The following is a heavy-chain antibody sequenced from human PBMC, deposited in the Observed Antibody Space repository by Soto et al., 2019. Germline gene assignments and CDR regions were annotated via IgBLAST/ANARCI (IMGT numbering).Heavy chain of an antibody. CDR3: ASPPYGDYYYYYGGMDG. J-gene: IGHJ6*02. Sequence: ETLSLTCAVYGGSFSGYYWSWIRQPPGKGLEWIGEINHSGSTNYNPSLKSRVTISVDTSKSQFSLKLSSVTAADTAVYYCASPPYGDYYYYYGGMDGWGQGTTV. V-gene: IGHV4-34*01. CDR2: INHSGST. CDR1: GGSFSGYY. D-gene: IGHD4-17*01.